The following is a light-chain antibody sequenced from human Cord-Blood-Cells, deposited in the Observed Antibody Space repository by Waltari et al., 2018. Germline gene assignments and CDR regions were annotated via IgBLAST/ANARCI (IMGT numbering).Light chain of an antibody. CDR2: EVS. CDR3: CSYAGSSSVV. J-gene: IGLJ2*01. V-gene: IGLV2-23*02. Sequence: QSALTQPASASGSPGQSITISCPGTSSDVGSYNLVSWYQQHPGKAPKLMIYEVSKRPSGVSNRFSGSKSGNTASLTISGLQAEDEADYYCCSYAGSSSVVFGGGTKLTVL. CDR1: SSDVGSYNL.